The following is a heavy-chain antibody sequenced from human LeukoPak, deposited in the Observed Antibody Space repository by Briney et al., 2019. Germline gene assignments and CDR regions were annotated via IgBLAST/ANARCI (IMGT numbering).Heavy chain of an antibody. D-gene: IGHD3-22*01. CDR2: ISFDGNKK. J-gene: IGHJ5*02. CDR1: GFTFSIYA. Sequence: GGSLRLSCAASGFTFSIYAMHWVRQAPGKGLKWVAVISFDGNKKYYADSAKGRFTISRDNLRNTLYLQMNNLRTEDTALYYCARDRPVGYDSSGGHNWFDPWGQGTLVTVSS. V-gene: IGHV3-30-3*01. CDR3: ARDRPVGYDSSGGHNWFDP.